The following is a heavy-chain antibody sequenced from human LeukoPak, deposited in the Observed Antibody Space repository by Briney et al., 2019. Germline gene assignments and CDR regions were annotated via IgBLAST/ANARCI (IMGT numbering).Heavy chain of an antibody. CDR3: ARAGYDYGDSSDF. CDR1: GYPFTTYY. D-gene: IGHD4-17*01. J-gene: IGHJ4*02. Sequence: ASVKASCKASGYPFTTYYIHWVRQAPGQGLEWMGCINPKNGDSKYAQKFQGRVTMTRATSIATAYMEVSRLTSDDTAVYFCARAGYDYGDSSDFWGQGTLVTVSS. V-gene: IGHV1-2*02. CDR2: INPKNGDS.